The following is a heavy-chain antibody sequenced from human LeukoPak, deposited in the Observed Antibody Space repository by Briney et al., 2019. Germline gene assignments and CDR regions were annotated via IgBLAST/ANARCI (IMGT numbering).Heavy chain of an antibody. D-gene: IGHD6-13*01. Sequence: GGSLRLSCAASGSTFSSYGMHWVRQAPGKGLEWVAVIWYDGSNKYYADSVKGRFTISGDNSKNTLYLQMNSLRAEDTAVYYCARDQGIAAAGTDYWGQGTLVTVSS. J-gene: IGHJ4*02. V-gene: IGHV3-33*01. CDR2: IWYDGSNK. CDR3: ARDQGIAAAGTDY. CDR1: GSTFSSYG.